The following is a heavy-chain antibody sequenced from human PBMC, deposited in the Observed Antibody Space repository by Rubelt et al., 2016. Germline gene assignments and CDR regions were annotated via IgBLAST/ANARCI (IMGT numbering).Heavy chain of an antibody. Sequence: EVQLLESGGGSVQPGGSLRLSCAASGFTVSSNYMSWVRQAPGKGLEWVSRINSDGSSTSYADSVKGRFAISRDNAKNTLFLQMNSLRAEDTAVYYCVRDGGIPVADGFDNWGQGTLVTVSS. CDR1: GFTVSSNY. J-gene: IGHJ4*02. D-gene: IGHD6-19*01. CDR3: VRDGGIPVADGFDN. CDR2: INSDGSST. V-gene: IGHV3-74*01.